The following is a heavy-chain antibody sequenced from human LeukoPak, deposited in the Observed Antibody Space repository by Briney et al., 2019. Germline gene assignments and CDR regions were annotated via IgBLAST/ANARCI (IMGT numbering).Heavy chain of an antibody. CDR1: VFTFSDYY. CDR2: ISSSGSTI. V-gene: IGHV3-11*01. CDR3: AKEVYCSGGSCYSLYYYYMDV. Sequence: GGTLRLSCAAYVFTFSDYYMTLIPQTPAKGLEWVSYISSSGSTIYYADSVRGRFTITSDNAKNSLYLQKNSLRAEDTTVYYCAKEVYCSGGSCYSLYYYYMDVWGKGTTVTVSS. D-gene: IGHD2-15*01. J-gene: IGHJ6*03.